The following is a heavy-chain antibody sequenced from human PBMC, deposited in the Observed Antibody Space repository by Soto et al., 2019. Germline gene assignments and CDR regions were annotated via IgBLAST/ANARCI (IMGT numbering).Heavy chain of an antibody. J-gene: IGHJ5*02. CDR1: GAALNSGNYY. D-gene: IGHD1-20*01. V-gene: IGHV4-31*03. CDR2: IYVTGAV. CDR3: ARLRIPTNNYKWFDP. Sequence: PSETLSLTCSVSGAALNSGNYYWSRIRQVPGKGLEWIGHIYVTGAVDYNPSLRDRITISQNTSERQFSLNLRLVTAADTAVYYCARLRIPTNNYKWFDPWGQGTLVTVS.